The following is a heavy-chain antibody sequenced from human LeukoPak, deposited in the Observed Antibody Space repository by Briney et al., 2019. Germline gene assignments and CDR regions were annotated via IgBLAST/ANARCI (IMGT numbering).Heavy chain of an antibody. CDR1: GFTFSSYE. Sequence: PGGSLGLSCAASGFTFSSYEMNWVRQAPGKGREWVSVIYSGGSTYYADSVKGRFTISRDNSKNTLYLQMNSLRAEDTAVYHCARDRDSGYFDYWGQGTLVTVSS. J-gene: IGHJ4*02. V-gene: IGHV3-53*01. CDR2: IYSGGST. CDR3: ARDRDSGYFDY. D-gene: IGHD3-10*01.